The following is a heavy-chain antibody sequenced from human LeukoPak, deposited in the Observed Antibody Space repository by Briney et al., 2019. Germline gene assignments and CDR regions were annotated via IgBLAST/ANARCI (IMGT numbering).Heavy chain of an antibody. CDR3: ARGNEWAFDY. CDR2: INTEGNST. J-gene: IGHJ4*02. Sequence: GGPLRLFCAAAGFTFSSYCMHGVRQAPGKGLVWVSRINTEGNSTIYADSVKGRFTISRDNAKNTLYLQMNSLRAEDTAVYACARGNEWAFDYWAQGTLVTVSS. D-gene: IGHD1-26*01. V-gene: IGHV3-74*01. CDR1: GFTFSSYC.